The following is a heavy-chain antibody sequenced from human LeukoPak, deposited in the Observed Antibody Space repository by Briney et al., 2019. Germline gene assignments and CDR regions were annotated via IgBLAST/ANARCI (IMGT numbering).Heavy chain of an antibody. CDR1: GFTVSSNY. CDR2: IYSGGST. Sequence: PGGSLRLSCAASGFTVSSNYMSWVRQAPGKGLEWVSVIYSGGSTYYADSVKGRFTISRDNSKNTLYLQMSSLRAEDTAVYYCARGPRLLWFGELNGQLDYWGQGTLVTVSS. D-gene: IGHD3-10*01. CDR3: ARGPRLLWFGELNGQLDY. J-gene: IGHJ4*02. V-gene: IGHV3-66*01.